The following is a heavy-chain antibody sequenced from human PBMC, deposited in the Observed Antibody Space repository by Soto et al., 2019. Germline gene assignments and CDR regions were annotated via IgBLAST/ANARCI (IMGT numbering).Heavy chain of an antibody. Sequence: ASVKVSCKASGYTFTSYGISWVRQATGQGLEWMGWMNPNSGNTGYAQKFQGRVTMTRNTSISTAYMELSSLRSEDTAVYYCAGGSRSGYYELDYWGQGTLVTFSS. CDR1: GYTFTSYG. CDR2: MNPNSGNT. D-gene: IGHD3-3*01. V-gene: IGHV1-8*02. CDR3: AGGSRSGYYELDY. J-gene: IGHJ4*02.